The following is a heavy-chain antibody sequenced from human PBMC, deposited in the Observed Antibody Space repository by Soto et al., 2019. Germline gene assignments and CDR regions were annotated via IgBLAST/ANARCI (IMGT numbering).Heavy chain of an antibody. CDR1: GFTLSDYY. Sequence: PVVSLRLSCAASGFTLSDYYMSWIRQAPGKGLEWVSYISSSSSYTNYADSVKGRFTISRDNAKNSLYLQMNSLRAEDTAVYYCARAYYYDSSGPPDWFDPWGQGTLVTVSS. V-gene: IGHV3-11*06. CDR2: ISSSSSYT. D-gene: IGHD3-22*01. J-gene: IGHJ5*02. CDR3: ARAYYYDSSGPPDWFDP.